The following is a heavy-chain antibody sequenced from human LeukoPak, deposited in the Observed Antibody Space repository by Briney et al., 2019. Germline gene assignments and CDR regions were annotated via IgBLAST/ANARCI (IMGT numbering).Heavy chain of an antibody. D-gene: IGHD5-12*01. J-gene: IGHJ1*01. CDR3: AREYSASEH. V-gene: IGHV1-2*02. CDR2: IDPYTGNT. CDR1: GYNFVGYY. Sequence: ASVKVSCKASGYNFVGYYLHWVRQAPGQGPEWMAWIDPYTGNTHYAQKFQGRITVTRDTSLSTTYMELNWLTSDDTALYYCAREYSASEHWGQGTLVTVSS.